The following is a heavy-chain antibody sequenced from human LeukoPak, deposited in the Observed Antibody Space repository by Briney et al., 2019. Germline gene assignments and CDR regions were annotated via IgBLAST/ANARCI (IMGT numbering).Heavy chain of an antibody. Sequence: GGSLRLSCAASGFTFSSYWMSWVRQAPGKGLEWVANIKQDGSEKYYVDSVKGRFTISRDNAKNSLYLQMNSLRAEDTAVYHCARSGEVWPPFYWGQGTLVTVSS. CDR3: ARSGEVWPPFY. CDR1: GFTFSSYW. J-gene: IGHJ4*02. V-gene: IGHV3-7*05. CDR2: IKQDGSEK. D-gene: IGHD2-15*01.